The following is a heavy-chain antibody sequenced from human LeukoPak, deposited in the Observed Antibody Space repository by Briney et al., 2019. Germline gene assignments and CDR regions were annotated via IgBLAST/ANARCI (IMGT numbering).Heavy chain of an antibody. V-gene: IGHV1-69*13. D-gene: IGHD2-21*02. CDR1: GGTLSSYS. CDR2: VNPIFGTA. Sequence: ASVKVSCKASGGTLSSYSISWVRQAPGQGPEWMGGVNPIFGTANYAQKFQGRVTITADESTSTAYMELSSLRSEDTAVYYCARVKPAYCGGDCYWYNWFDPWGQGTLVTVSS. CDR3: ARVKPAYCGGDCYWYNWFDP. J-gene: IGHJ5*02.